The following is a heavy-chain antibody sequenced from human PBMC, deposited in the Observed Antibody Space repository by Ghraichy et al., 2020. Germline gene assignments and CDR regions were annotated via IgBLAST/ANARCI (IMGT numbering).Heavy chain of an antibody. V-gene: IGHV3-15*01. D-gene: IGHD6-13*01. CDR1: GFSFSDAW. CDR3: TTGPSISGGDI. Sequence: GGSLRLSCEASGFSFSDAWMTWVRQAPGKGLEWVGRIKSKTDGETTDYAAPVKGRLTISRDDSRTTLYLQINSLKIEDTAVYYCTTGPSISGGDIWGQATVVTVSS. J-gene: IGHJ3*02. CDR2: IKSKTDGETT.